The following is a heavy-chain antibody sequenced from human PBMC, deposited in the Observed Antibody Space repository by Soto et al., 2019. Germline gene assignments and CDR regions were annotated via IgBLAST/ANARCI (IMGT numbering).Heavy chain of an antibody. CDR1: GGSISSYY. Sequence: SETLSLTCTVSGGSISSYYWSWIRQPPGKGLEWIGYIYYSGSTNYNPSLKSRVTISVDTSKNQFSLKLSSVTAADTAVYYCARGSETNSGSYYFDYWGQGTLVTVSS. V-gene: IGHV4-59*01. D-gene: IGHD1-26*01. CDR3: ARGSETNSGSYYFDY. CDR2: IYYSGST. J-gene: IGHJ4*02.